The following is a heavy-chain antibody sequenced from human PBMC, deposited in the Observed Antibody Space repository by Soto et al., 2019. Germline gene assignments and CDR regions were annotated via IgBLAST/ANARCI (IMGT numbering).Heavy chain of an antibody. V-gene: IGHV6-1*01. Sequence: SQTLSLTCAISGDSVSSNSAAWNWIRQSPSRGLEWLGRTYYRSKWYYDYAVSVKSRITINPATSKNQCSLQLNSVTPEDTAVYCCARGRYYDFWSQEFYYYGMDVWGQGTTVTVSS. CDR3: ARGRYYDFWSQEFYYYGMDV. CDR1: GDSVSSNSAA. CDR2: TYYRSKWYY. J-gene: IGHJ6*02. D-gene: IGHD3-3*01.